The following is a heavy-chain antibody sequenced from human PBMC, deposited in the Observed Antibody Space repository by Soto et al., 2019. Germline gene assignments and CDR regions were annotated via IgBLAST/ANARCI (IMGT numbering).Heavy chain of an antibody. J-gene: IGHJ3*02. CDR3: ARDLVPCSGSQGALHI. D-gene: IGHD1-26*01. CDR2: IVPIFGTP. Sequence: QIQLVQSGAEVRKPGSSVKVSCKIAGGTFKTYPITWVRQAPGQGLEWMGGIVPIFGTPKHAQSFQGRVTITADESTSTSYMELSSLTSEDTAVYYCARDLVPCSGSQGALHIWGQGTMITVSS. CDR1: GGTFKTYP. V-gene: IGHV1-69*12.